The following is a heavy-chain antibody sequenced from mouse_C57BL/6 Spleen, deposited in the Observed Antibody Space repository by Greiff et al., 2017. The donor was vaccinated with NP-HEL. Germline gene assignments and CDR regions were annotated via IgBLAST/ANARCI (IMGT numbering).Heavy chain of an antibody. CDR3: VRDHYSSYLFAY. D-gene: IGHD2-5*01. CDR2: IRSKSSNYAT. Sequence: EVQLVESGGGLVQPKGSLKLSCAASGFTFNTYAMHWVRQAPGQGLEWVARIRSKSSNYATYYADSVKDRFTIYRDDSQSMLYLQMNNLKAEDTAMYYCVRDHYSSYLFAYWGQGTLVTVSA. V-gene: IGHV10-3*01. J-gene: IGHJ3*01. CDR1: GFTFNTYA.